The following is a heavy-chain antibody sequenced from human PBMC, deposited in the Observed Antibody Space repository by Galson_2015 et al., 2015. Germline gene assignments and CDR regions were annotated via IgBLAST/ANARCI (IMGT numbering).Heavy chain of an antibody. CDR3: ARDMRYCTNGVCFYYYYGMDV. J-gene: IGHJ6*02. V-gene: IGHV3-48*02. CDR1: GFTFSSYS. CDR2: ISSSSSTI. Sequence: SLRLSCAASGFTFSSYSMNWVRQAPGKGLEWVSYISSSSSTIYYADSVKGRFTISRDNAKNSLYLQMNSLRDEDTAVYYRARDMRYCTNGVCFYYYYGMDVWGQGTTVTVSS. D-gene: IGHD2-8*01.